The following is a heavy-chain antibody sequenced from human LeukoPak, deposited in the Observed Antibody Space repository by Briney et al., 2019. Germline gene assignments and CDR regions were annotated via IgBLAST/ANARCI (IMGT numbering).Heavy chain of an antibody. V-gene: IGHV4-34*01. CDR3: ARAPGYSSSSGGLDP. Sequence: PSETLSLTCAVYGGSFSGYYWSWIRQPPGKGLEWIGEINHSGSTNYNPSLKSRVTISVDTSKNQFSLKLSSATAADTAVYYCARAPGYSSSSGGLDPWGQGTLVTVSS. J-gene: IGHJ5*02. D-gene: IGHD6-6*01. CDR2: INHSGST. CDR1: GGSFSGYY.